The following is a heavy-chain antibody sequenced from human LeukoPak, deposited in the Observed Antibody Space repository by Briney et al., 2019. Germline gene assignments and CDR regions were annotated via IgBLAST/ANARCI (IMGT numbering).Heavy chain of an antibody. CDR1: GYSLTTYW. V-gene: IGHV5-51*01. CDR2: IYPGDSDT. CDR3: ATHYDSGNDPHAFDV. Sequence: GESLKISCKGSGYSLTTYWIALVRQMPGKGPEWMVTIYPGDSDTRYSPSFQGQVIISADKSIITAYLQWSSLQASDTAMYYCATHYDSGNDPHAFDVWGQGTMVTVSS. D-gene: IGHD3-10*01. J-gene: IGHJ3*01.